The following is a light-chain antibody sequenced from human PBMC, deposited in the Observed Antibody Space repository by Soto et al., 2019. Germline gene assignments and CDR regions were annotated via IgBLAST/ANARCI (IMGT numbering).Light chain of an antibody. V-gene: IGKV4-1*01. J-gene: IGKJ2*01. CDR3: QQYHSAPYT. CDR2: WSS. CDR1: QSVLSSSNNKNY. Sequence: DIVMTQSPDSLVVSLGERATISCRSSQSVLSSSNNKNYLTWYQHKPRQPPKLLIYWSSTRESGVPDGFSGSWSGTDFTLTISSLQAEDVAVYYCQQYHSAPYTFGQGTKLEIK.